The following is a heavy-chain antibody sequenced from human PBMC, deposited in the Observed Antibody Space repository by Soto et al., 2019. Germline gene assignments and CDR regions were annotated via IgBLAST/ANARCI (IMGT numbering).Heavy chain of an antibody. D-gene: IGHD6-13*01. CDR3: ARSRRIAAAGTDY. J-gene: IGHJ4*02. CDR1: GGTFSSCA. Sequence: SVKVSCKASGGTFSSCAISWVRQAPGQGLEWMGGTIPIFGTANYAQKFQGRVTITADESTSTAYMELSSLRSEDTAVYYCARSRRIAAAGTDYWGQGTLVTVSS. V-gene: IGHV1-69*13. CDR2: TIPIFGTA.